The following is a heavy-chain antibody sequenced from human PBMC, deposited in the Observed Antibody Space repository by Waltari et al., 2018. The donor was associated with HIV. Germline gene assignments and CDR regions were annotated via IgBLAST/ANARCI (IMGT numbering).Heavy chain of an antibody. J-gene: IGHJ2*01. CDR3: AREETMIGVVMGSSWYFDL. V-gene: IGHV4-39*07. D-gene: IGHD3-22*01. Sequence: QLQLQESGPGLVKPSETLSLTCTVSDGSISSSSYYWGWIRQHPGKGLEWIGSVFYSGRTYCNPSLRSRVTISLNTSKNQFSLKLRSVAAADTAVCYCAREETMIGVVMGSSWYFDLWGRGTLVTVSS. CDR2: VFYSGRT. CDR1: DGSISSSSYY.